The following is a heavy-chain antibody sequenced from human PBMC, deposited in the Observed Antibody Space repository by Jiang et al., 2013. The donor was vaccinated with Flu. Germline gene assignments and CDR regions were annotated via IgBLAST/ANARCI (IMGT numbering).Heavy chain of an antibody. D-gene: IGHD3-3*01. CDR2: IYYSGST. J-gene: IGHJ4*02. V-gene: IGHV4-31*03. CDR1: GGSISSGGYY. CDR3: ARARHASYDFWSGYWFDY. Sequence: KPSQTLSLTCTVSGGSISSGGYYWSWIRQHPGKGLEWIGYIYYSGSTYYNPSLKSRVTISVDTSKNQFSLKLSSVTAADTAVYYCARARHASYDFWSGYWFDYWGQGTLVTVSS.